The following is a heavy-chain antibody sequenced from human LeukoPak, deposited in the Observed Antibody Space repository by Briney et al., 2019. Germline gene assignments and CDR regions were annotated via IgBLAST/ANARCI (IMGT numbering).Heavy chain of an antibody. D-gene: IGHD3-10*01. Sequence: GGSLRLSCAASGFTFSSSWMHWVRQAPGKGLEWVAVISYDGSNKYYADSVKGRFTISIDNSKNTLYLQMNSLRAEDTAVYYCAKDGSGSPDYWGQGTLVTVSS. J-gene: IGHJ4*02. CDR2: ISYDGSNK. CDR3: AKDGSGSPDY. V-gene: IGHV3-30*18. CDR1: GFTFSSSW.